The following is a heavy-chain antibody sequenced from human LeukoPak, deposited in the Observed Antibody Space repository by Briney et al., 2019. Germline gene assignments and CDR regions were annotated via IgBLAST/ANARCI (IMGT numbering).Heavy chain of an antibody. CDR1: GGSVISDAYY. CDR2: IYYSGST. J-gene: IGHJ4*02. D-gene: IGHD6-13*01. V-gene: IGHV4-61*08. CDR3: ARGSYSSGWYRGRFAYMTEFDY. Sequence: PSETLSLTCTVSGGSVISDAYYWSWIRQPPGKGLEWIGYIYYSGSTNYNPSLKSRVTISVDTSKNQFSLKLSSVTAADTAVYYCARGSYSSGWYRGRFAYMTEFDYWGQGTLVTVSS.